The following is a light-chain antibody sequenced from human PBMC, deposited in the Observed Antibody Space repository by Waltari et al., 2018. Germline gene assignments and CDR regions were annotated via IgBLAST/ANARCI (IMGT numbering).Light chain of an antibody. J-gene: IGKJ1*01. V-gene: IGKV1-27*01. CDR2: EAD. CDR1: QGISNY. CDR3: QKYNSAPRT. Sequence: EIQMTQSPSSLSASVGDRFTITCRASQGISNYLAWYQQKPGKVPKLLIYEADILQAGVPSRFSGSGSETDFTLTISRLQPEDAAIYYCQKYNSAPRTFGQGTKVEIK.